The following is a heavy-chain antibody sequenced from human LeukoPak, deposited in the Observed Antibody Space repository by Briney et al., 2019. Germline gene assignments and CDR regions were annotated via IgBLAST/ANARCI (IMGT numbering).Heavy chain of an antibody. V-gene: IGHV4-59*04. CDR3: ARLPRAGYFDP. CDR2: IYYSGRT. J-gene: IGHJ5*02. Sequence: SETLSLTCTVSGGSISSYYWSWIRQPPGKGLEWIGTIYYSGRTYYNPSLKSRVTIPVDTSNNQSSLKLRSVTAADTAVYFCARLPRAGYFDPWGQGTLVTVSS. CDR1: GGSISSYY. D-gene: IGHD6-13*01.